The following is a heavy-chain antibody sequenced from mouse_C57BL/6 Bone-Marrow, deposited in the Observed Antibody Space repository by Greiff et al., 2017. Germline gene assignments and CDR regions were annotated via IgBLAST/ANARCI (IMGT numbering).Heavy chain of an antibody. D-gene: IGHD3-2*02. V-gene: IGHV1-53*01. Sequence: QVQLQQPGTELVKPGASVKLSCKASGYTFTSYWMHWVKQRPGQGLEWIGNINPSNGGTNYNEKFKSKATLTVDKSSSTAYMQLSSLTSEDAAVYYCARSSRTAQAPRAMDDWGQGTSGTVSS. CDR3: ARSSRTAQAPRAMDD. J-gene: IGHJ4*01. CDR1: GYTFTSYW. CDR2: INPSNGGT.